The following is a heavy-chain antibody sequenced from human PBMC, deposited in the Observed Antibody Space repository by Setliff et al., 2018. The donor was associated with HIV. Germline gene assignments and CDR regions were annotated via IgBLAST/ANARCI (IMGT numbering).Heavy chain of an antibody. CDR3: ATDLHWAFDY. J-gene: IGHJ4*02. D-gene: IGHD7-27*01. Sequence: PGGSLRLSCAASGFTFSDYWMHWVRQAPGKGLVWVSRINTDGSTTSYTDSVKGRFTISRDNAKNSLYLQMNSLRAEDAAVYYGATDLHWAFDYWGQGSLVTVSS. CDR2: INTDGSTT. V-gene: IGHV3-74*01. CDR1: GFTFSDYW.